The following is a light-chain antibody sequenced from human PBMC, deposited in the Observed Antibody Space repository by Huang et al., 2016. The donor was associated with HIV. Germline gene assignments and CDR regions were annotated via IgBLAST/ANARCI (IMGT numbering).Light chain of an antibody. V-gene: IGKV3-15*01. CDR1: QSVSSN. CDR2: GAS. Sequence: EIVMTQSPATLSVSPGGRATLSCRASQSVSSNLAWYQQKPGQAPRLLIYGASTRATGIPASFSGSGSGAEFTLTISSLRSEDFAIYYCQQYNNWPPYTFGQGTKLEIK. CDR3: QQYNNWPPYT. J-gene: IGKJ2*01.